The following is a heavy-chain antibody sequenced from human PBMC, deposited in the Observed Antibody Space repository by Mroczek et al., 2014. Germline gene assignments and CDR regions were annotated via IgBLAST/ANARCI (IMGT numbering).Heavy chain of an antibody. CDR2: IWYDGSNK. D-gene: IGHD2-2*01. J-gene: IGHJ4*02. CDR1: GFTFSSYG. CDR3: ARGPLGYCSSTSCPTFDY. Sequence: VQLVESGGGVVQPGRSLRLSCAASGFTFSSYGMHWVRQAPGKGLEWVAVIWYDGSNKYYADSVKGRFTISRDNSKNTLYLQMNSLRAEDTAVYYCARGPLGYCSSTSCPTFDYWGQGTLVTVSS. V-gene: IGHV3-33*01.